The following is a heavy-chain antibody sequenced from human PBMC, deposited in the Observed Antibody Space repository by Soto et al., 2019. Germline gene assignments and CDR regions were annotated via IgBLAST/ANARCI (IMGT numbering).Heavy chain of an antibody. D-gene: IGHD7-27*01. CDR2: IYYTGST. V-gene: IGHV4-59*11. CDR3: ARANWYSEY. J-gene: IGHJ4*02. CDR1: GGSINNHY. Sequence: QVHLQESGPGLVKPSETLSLTCTVSGGSINNHYWSWIRQPPGKGLEWMGYIYYTGSTTYNPSLKSRVTMSVDTSKNQCSLNLTSLTAADTAIYYCARANWYSEYWGQGTLVTVSS.